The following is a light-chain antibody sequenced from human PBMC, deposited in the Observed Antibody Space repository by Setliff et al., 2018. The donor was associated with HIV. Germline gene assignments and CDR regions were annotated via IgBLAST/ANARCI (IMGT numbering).Light chain of an antibody. CDR1: RSNIGAGYD. CDR3: QSYDSSLSVLYV. Sequence: QSVLTQPPSVSGAPGQRVTISCTGSRSNIGAGYDVHWYQQLPGSAPKLLIYGNNNRPSGVPDRFSGSKSGTSASLAITGLQAEDEADYYCQSYDSSLSVLYVFGTGTKGTVL. CDR2: GNN. V-gene: IGLV1-40*01. J-gene: IGLJ1*01.